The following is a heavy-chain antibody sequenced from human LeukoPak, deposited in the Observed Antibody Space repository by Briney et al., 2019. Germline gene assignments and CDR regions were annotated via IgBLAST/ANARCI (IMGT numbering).Heavy chain of an antibody. J-gene: IGHJ4*02. CDR3: ARPRREVAALDY. D-gene: IGHD6-6*01. Sequence: GGALQISCKAAGCSFTTHWIGWGRRKPGKGGGGMGIIYPDDSDTRYSPSFQGQVNISADQSSNTTYLQWSSLKASDTAIYYCARPRREVAALDYWGQGTLVTVSS. V-gene: IGHV5-51*01. CDR2: IYPDDSDT. CDR1: GCSFTTHW.